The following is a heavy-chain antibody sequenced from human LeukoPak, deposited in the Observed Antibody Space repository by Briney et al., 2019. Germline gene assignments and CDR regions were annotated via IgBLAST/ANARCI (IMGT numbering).Heavy chain of an antibody. CDR3: ARAPKWQGYYYYMDV. V-gene: IGHV1-8*03. D-gene: IGHD5-12*01. CDR2: MTPNSGNT. CDR1: GYTLCNND. Sequence: ASVKVSCKASGYTLCNNDINWVRQATGQGLEWLGWMTPNSGNTGYAQKFQGRVTITRNTSISTAQMELSSLRSEDTAVYYCARAPKWQGYYYYMDVWGKGTTVTVSS. J-gene: IGHJ6*03.